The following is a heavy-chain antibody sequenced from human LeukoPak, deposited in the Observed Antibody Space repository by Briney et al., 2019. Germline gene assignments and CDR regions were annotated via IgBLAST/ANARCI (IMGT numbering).Heavy chain of an antibody. J-gene: IGHJ6*02. CDR3: ARDSGVGFSYYYYYGMDV. Sequence: SETLSLTCTVSGGSISSYYWSWIRQPPGKGLEWIGYIYYSGSTNYNPSLKSRVTISVDTSKNQFSLKLSSVTAADTAVYYCARDSGVGFSYYYYYGMDVRGQGTTVTVSS. V-gene: IGHV4-59*01. CDR1: GGSISSYY. D-gene: IGHD2-15*01. CDR2: IYYSGST.